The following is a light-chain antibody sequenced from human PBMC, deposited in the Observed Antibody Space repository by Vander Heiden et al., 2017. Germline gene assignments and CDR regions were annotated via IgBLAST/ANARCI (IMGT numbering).Light chain of an antibody. Sequence: SYELTQPPSVSVSPGQTARITCSGDALPKQYAYWYQQKPGQAPVLVIYKDSERPSGIPERFSGSSSGTTVTLTISGVQAEDGADYYCQSADSSGEVFGGGTKLTVL. CDR2: KDS. V-gene: IGLV3-25*03. CDR3: QSADSSGEV. CDR1: ALPKQY. J-gene: IGLJ3*02.